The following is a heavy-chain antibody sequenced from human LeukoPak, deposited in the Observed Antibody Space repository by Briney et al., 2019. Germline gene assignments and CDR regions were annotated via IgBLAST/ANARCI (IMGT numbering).Heavy chain of an antibody. Sequence: GGSLGLSCAASGFTFSHYWMTWVRQAPGKGLEWVAQINQDGSEEYYMDSVKARFTISRDNAKNSVFLQMNSLRAEDTAVYYCVRDGGVSGYDLLDYWGQGTLVTVSS. CDR3: VRDGGVSGYDLLDY. CDR1: GFTFSHYW. D-gene: IGHD5-12*01. J-gene: IGHJ4*02. V-gene: IGHV3-7*01. CDR2: INQDGSEE.